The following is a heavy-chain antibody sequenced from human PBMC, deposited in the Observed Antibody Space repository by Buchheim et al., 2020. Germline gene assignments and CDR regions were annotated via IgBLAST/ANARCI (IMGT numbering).Heavy chain of an antibody. CDR3: AREDYDFWSGYYTYYYYYGMDV. CDR2: IYTSGST. CDR1: GGSISSGSYY. V-gene: IGHV4-61*02. Sequence: QVQLQESGPGLVKPSQTLSLTCTVSGGSISSGSYYWSWIRQPAGKGLEWIGRIYTSGSTNYNPSLKSRVTLSVDTSKNQFSLKLSSVTAADTAVYYCAREDYDFWSGYYTYYYYYGMDVWGQGTT. J-gene: IGHJ6*02. D-gene: IGHD3-3*01.